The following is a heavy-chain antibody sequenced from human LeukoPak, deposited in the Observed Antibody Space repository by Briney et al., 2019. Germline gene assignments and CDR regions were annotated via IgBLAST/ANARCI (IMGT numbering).Heavy chain of an antibody. CDR1: GFTFSSYA. D-gene: IGHD1-26*01. J-gene: IGHJ3*02. V-gene: IGHV3-30-3*01. Sequence: GGSLRLSCAASGFTFSSYAMHWVRQSPGKGLEWVALISYDGSNKYSVDSVKGRFTISRDNSKNTLYLQMNTLRAEDTAVYYCAKAGPGLLRAFDIWGQGTMVTVSS. CDR2: ISYDGSNK. CDR3: AKAGPGLLRAFDI.